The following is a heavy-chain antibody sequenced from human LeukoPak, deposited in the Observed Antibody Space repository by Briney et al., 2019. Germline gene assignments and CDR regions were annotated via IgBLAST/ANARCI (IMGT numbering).Heavy chain of an antibody. J-gene: IGHJ4*02. Sequence: PGGSLRLSCAASGFTFSSYAMSWVRQAPGKGLEWVSAISGSGGSTYYADSVKGRFTISRDNSKNTLCLQMNSLRAEDTAVYYCASYSSSWYMFFDYWGQGTLVTVSS. CDR2: ISGSGGST. D-gene: IGHD6-13*01. CDR1: GFTFSSYA. V-gene: IGHV3-23*01. CDR3: ASYSSSWYMFFDY.